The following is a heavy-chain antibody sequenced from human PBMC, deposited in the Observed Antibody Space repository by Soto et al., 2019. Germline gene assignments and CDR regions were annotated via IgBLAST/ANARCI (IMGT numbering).Heavy chain of an antibody. D-gene: IGHD1-1*01. V-gene: IGHV1-18*01. CDR3: AKIPAFDVHGFDL. J-gene: IGHJ3*01. CDR1: GYTFTAYG. Sequence: ASVKVSCKSSGYTFTAYGITWVRQAPGQGLEWLGWISGYNGNTNYAQNFQGRVTVTTDTYTSTASMELRSLTSDDTAVYYCAKIPAFDVHGFDLWGQGTMVT. CDR2: ISGYNGNT.